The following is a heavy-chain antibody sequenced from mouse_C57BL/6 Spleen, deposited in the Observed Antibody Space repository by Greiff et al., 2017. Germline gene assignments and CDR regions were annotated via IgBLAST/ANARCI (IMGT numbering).Heavy chain of an antibody. J-gene: IGHJ3*01. V-gene: IGHV1-52*01. D-gene: IGHD1-1*01. CDR3: ARGDYGCSYLAY. CDR1: GYTFTSYW. Sequence: QVQLQQPGAELVRPGSSVKLSCKASGYTFTSYWMHWVKQRPIQGLEWIGNIDPSDSETHYNQKFKDKATLTVDKSSSTAYMQLSSLTSEDSAVYYCARGDYGCSYLAYWGQGTLVTVSA. CDR2: IDPSDSET.